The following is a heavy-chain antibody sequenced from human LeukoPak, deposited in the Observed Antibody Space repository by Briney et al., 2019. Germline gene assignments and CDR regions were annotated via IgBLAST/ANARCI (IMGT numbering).Heavy chain of an antibody. CDR2: ISWNSGSI. CDR3: AELGITMIGGV. Sequence: PGGSVRLSCAASGFTFDDYAMHWVRQAPGKGLEWVSGISWNSGSIGYADSVKGRFTISRDNAKNSLYLQMNSLRAEDTALYYCAELGITMIGGVWGKGTTVTISS. D-gene: IGHD3-10*02. CDR1: GFTFDDYA. V-gene: IGHV3-9*01. J-gene: IGHJ6*04.